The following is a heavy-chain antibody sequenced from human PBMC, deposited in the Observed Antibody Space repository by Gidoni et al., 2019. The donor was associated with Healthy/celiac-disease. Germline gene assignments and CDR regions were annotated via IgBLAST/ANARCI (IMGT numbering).Heavy chain of an antibody. CDR3: ARGAFGSGYPTDNYYYYGMDV. Sequence: QLQLVESGGGVVLHVRSLRLSCAACGVTFRSYGMPWVRQAPVKGLAWVAVLWYDGSNKYYADAVKGRFTISRYNSKNTLYLQMNSLRAEDTAVYYCARGAFGSGYPTDNYYYYGMDVWGQGTTVTVSS. V-gene: IGHV3-33*01. D-gene: IGHD3-3*01. J-gene: IGHJ6*02. CDR1: GVTFRSYG. CDR2: LWYDGSNK.